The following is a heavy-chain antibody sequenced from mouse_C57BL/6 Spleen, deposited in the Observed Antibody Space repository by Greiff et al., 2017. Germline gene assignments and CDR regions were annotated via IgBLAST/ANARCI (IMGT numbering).Heavy chain of an antibody. Sequence: QVQLQQPGAELVMPGASVKLSCKASGYTFTSYWMHWVKQRPGQGLEWIGEIDPSNSYTNYNPKFKGKSTLTVDKSSSTSYMQLSSLTSGDSAVYYCARSRPTYFGYWGQGTTLSFAS. CDR1: GYTFTSYW. CDR2: IDPSNSYT. J-gene: IGHJ2*01. CDR3: ARSRPTYFGY. V-gene: IGHV1-69*01.